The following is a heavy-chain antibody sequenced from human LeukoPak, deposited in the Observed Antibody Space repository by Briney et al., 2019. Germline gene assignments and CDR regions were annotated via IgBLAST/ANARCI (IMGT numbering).Heavy chain of an antibody. V-gene: IGHV3-21*01. CDR1: GFTFSSYS. Sequence: GGSLRLSCAASGFTFSSYSMNWVRQAPGKGLEWVSSISSSSSYIYYADSVKGRFTISRDNSKNSLYLQMNSLRAEDTAVYYCARDGGGNSFDYWGQGTLVTVSS. CDR3: ARDGGGNSFDY. CDR2: ISSSSSYI. J-gene: IGHJ4*02. D-gene: IGHD4-23*01.